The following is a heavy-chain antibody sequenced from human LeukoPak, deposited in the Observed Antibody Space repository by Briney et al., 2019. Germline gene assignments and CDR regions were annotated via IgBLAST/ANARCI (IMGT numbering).Heavy chain of an antibody. D-gene: IGHD2-15*01. CDR1: GYTFTGYY. CDR3: ARAGVLVVVAAAYNWFDP. V-gene: IGHV1-2*02. CDR2: INPNSGGT. Sequence: GASVKVSCKASGYTFTGYYMHWVRQAPGQGLEWMGWINPNSGGTNYAQKFQGRVTMTRDTSISTAYMELSRLRSDDTAVYYCARAGVLVVVAAAYNWFDPWGQGTLVTVSS. J-gene: IGHJ5*02.